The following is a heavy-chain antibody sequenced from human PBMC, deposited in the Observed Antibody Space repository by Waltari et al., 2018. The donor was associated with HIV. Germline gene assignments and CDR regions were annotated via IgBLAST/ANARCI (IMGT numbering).Heavy chain of an antibody. J-gene: IGHJ5*02. CDR2: ISYDGSNK. Sequence: QVQLVESGGGVVQPGRSLRLSCAASGFTFSRYGTHWVRQAPGKGLEWVAVISYDGSNKYYADSVKGRFTISRDNSKNTLYLQMNSLRAEDTAVYYCAKDRGSGWFSGWFDPWGQGTLVTVSS. V-gene: IGHV3-30*18. CDR1: GFTFSRYG. CDR3: AKDRGSGWFSGWFDP. D-gene: IGHD6-19*01.